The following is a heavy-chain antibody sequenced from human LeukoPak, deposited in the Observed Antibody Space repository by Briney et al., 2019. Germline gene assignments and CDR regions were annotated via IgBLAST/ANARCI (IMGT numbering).Heavy chain of an antibody. Sequence: PSETLSLTCTVSGGSISSGGYYWSWIRQHPGKGLEWIGYIYYSGSTYYNPSLKSRDTISVDTSKNQFSLKLISVTAADTAVYYCARDLGGWSTNWFDPWGQGTLVTVSS. V-gene: IGHV4-31*03. J-gene: IGHJ5*02. CDR3: ARDLGGWSTNWFDP. CDR2: IYYSGST. CDR1: GGSISSGGYY. D-gene: IGHD6-19*01.